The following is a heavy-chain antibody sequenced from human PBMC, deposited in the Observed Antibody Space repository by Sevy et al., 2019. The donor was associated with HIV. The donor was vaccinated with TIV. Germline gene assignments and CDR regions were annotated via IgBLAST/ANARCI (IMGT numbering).Heavy chain of an antibody. CDR2: IYSGGST. CDR1: GFTVSSNY. J-gene: IGHJ6*03. V-gene: IGHV3-53*01. Sequence: GGSLRLSCAASGFTVSSNYMSWVRQAPGKGLEWVSVIYSGGSTYYADSVKGRFTISRDNSKNTLYLQMNSLSAEDTAVYYCARAGWLRYMDVWGKGTTVTVSS. D-gene: IGHD5-12*01. CDR3: ARAGWLRYMDV.